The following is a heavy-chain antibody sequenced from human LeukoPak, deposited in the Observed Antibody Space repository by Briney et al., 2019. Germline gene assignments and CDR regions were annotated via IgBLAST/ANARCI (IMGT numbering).Heavy chain of an antibody. J-gene: IGHJ4*02. Sequence: GESLKISCKGSGYSFTSYWIGWVRQMPGKGLEWMGIIYPGDSDTRYSPSFQGQVTISADKSISTAYLQWSSLNASDTAMYYCARSGVAAAESWDYWGQGTLVTVSS. D-gene: IGHD6-13*01. V-gene: IGHV5-51*01. CDR3: ARSGVAAAESWDY. CDR2: IYPGDSDT. CDR1: GYSFTSYW.